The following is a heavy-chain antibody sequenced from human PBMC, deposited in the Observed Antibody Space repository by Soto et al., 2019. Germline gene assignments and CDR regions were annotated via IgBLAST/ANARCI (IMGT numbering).Heavy chain of an antibody. J-gene: IGHJ4*02. Sequence: GESLKISCKGSGDSFTSYWIGWVRQMPGKGLEWMGIIYPGDSDTIYSPSFQGQVSISADKSNTTAYLQWSSLKASDTAMYYCARHLTAATGSPFDYWGQGTLVTVSS. CDR3: ARHLTAATGSPFDY. D-gene: IGHD1-1*01. CDR1: GDSFTSYW. V-gene: IGHV5-51*01. CDR2: IYPGDSDT.